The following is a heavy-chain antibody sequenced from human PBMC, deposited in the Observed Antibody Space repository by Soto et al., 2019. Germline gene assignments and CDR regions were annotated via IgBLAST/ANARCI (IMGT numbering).Heavy chain of an antibody. CDR3: AVTHLPFRPLTEPTENGMDV. CDR2: IVVVNGNT. Sequence: ELVQSGPEAREPGTSVKVSCRASGFSFGDSAVQWVRQGRGQRLEWIGWIVVVNGNTNYEPRFEGRVTLTRDASTSTSHLELTSLTSDDPAVHFCAVTHLPFRPLTEPTENGMDVWGQGTTVTVSS. V-gene: IGHV1-58*01. J-gene: IGHJ6*02. D-gene: IGHD2-8*01. CDR1: GFSFGDSA.